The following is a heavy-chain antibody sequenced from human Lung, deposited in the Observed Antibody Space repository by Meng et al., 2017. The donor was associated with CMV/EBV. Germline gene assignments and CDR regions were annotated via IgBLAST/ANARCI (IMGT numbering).Heavy chain of an antibody. V-gene: IGHV4-59*01. D-gene: IGHD3-10*01. CDR2: IYYSGGA. J-gene: IGHJ6*01. CDR1: GDSISNYY. CDR3: ARGTGSGTYNRLSYYYGVDV. Sequence: LXCTVSGDSISNYYWSWIRQPPGRGLEWIGYIYYSGGADYNPSLQSRVTISIDTSKKQFSLKVTSVTAADTAVYYCARGTGSGTYNRLSYYYGVDVXGRGXAVTVSS.